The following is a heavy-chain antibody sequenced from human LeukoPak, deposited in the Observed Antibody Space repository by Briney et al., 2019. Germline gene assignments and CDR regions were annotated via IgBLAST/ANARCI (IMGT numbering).Heavy chain of an antibody. CDR1: GYSFTSYW. V-gene: IGHV5-51*01. CDR3: ARHLSYCSSTCCYDWPDP. Sequence: GESLKISCKGSGYSFTSYWIGWVRQMPGKGLEWMGIIYPGDSDTRYSPSFQGQVTISADKSISTAYLQWSSLKASDTAMYYCARHLSYCSSTCCYDWPDPWGQGTLVTVSS. CDR2: IYPGDSDT. J-gene: IGHJ5*02. D-gene: IGHD2-2*01.